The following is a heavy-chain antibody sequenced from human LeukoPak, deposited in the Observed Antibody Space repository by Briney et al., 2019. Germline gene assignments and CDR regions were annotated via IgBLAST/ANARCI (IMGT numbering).Heavy chain of an antibody. CDR2: IYYSGST. CDR3: ARHASEYIVRAYYYFDY. Sequence: PSETLSLTCTVSGGSISSSSYYWGWIRQPPGQGLEWIGSIYYSGSTYYNPSLKSRVTISVDTSKNQFSLKLSFVTAAHTAVYYCARHASEYIVRAYYYFDYWGQGTLVTVSS. J-gene: IGHJ4*02. CDR1: GGSISSSSYY. D-gene: IGHD1-26*01. V-gene: IGHV4-39*01.